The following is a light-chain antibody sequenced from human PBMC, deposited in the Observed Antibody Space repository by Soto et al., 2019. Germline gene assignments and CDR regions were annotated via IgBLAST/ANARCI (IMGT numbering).Light chain of an antibody. CDR2: EGS. V-gene: IGLV2-23*01. J-gene: IGLJ2*01. CDR3: CSYACSSTVV. Sequence: QSALTQPASVSGSPGQSITISCTGTSSDVGSYNLVSWYQQHPGKAPKLMIYEGSKRPSGVSNRFSGSKSGNTASLTISGLHAEDEADYYCCSYACSSTVVFGGGTNLTVL. CDR1: SSDVGSYNL.